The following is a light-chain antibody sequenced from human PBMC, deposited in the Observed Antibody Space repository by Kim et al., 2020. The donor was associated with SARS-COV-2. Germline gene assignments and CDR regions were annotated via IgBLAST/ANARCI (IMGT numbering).Light chain of an antibody. V-gene: IGLV1-44*01. CDR2: SNT. CDR1: SSDIGSNT. J-gene: IGLJ3*02. Sequence: GQRISISCSGSSSDIGSNTVSWYRQFPGTTPKLLIYSNTQRPSRVPDRFSGSKSGTSASLAISELQSEDEADYYCASWDDSLSGWVFGGGTQLTVL. CDR3: ASWDDSLSGWV.